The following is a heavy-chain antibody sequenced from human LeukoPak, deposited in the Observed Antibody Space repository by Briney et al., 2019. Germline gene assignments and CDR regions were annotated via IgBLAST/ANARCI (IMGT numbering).Heavy chain of an antibody. J-gene: IGHJ4*02. Sequence: GGSLRLSCAASGFTLSSIPMTWVRQAPGKGLEWVSALSASGTTTYYADSVKGRFTISRDISRNTLFLQMNSLRAEDTALYYCATRHSSGYYLDYWGQGTLVTVSS. CDR3: ATRHSSGYYLDY. V-gene: IGHV3-23*01. CDR2: LSASGTTT. D-gene: IGHD3-22*01. CDR1: GFTLSSIP.